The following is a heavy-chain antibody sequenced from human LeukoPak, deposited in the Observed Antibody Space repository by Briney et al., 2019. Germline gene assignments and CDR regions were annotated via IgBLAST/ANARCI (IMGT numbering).Heavy chain of an antibody. Sequence: GASVKVSCKASGYTFTSYGISWVRHAPGQGLEWMGWISAYNGNTNYAQKLQGRVTMTTDTSTRTAYMELRSLRSDDTAVYYCARVSPYAQWLAPGYYYGMDVWGQGTTVTVSS. J-gene: IGHJ6*02. V-gene: IGHV1-18*01. CDR3: ARVSPYAQWLAPGYYYGMDV. CDR1: GYTFTSYG. D-gene: IGHD6-19*01. CDR2: ISAYNGNT.